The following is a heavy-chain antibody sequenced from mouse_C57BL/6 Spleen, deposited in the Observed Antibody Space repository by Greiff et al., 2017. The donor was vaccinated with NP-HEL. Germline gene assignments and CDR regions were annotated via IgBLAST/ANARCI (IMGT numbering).Heavy chain of an antibody. Sequence: EVKLMESGGGLVQPGGSMKLSCVASGFTFSNYWMNWVRQSPEKGLEWVAQIRLKSDNYATHYAESVKGRFTISRDDSKSSVYLQMNNLRAEDTGIYYCTEWAYYAMDYWGQGTSVTVSS. J-gene: IGHJ4*01. V-gene: IGHV6-3*01. CDR2: IRLKSDNYAT. CDR1: GFTFSNYW. D-gene: IGHD1-3*01. CDR3: TEWAYYAMDY.